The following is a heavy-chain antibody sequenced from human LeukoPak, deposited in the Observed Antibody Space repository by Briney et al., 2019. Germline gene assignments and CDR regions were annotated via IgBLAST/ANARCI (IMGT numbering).Heavy chain of an antibody. CDR1: GFTFSSYA. J-gene: IGHJ4*02. CDR3: AKDLSLRGSSSYYFDY. V-gene: IGHV3-23*01. CDR2: ISGSGGST. D-gene: IGHD6-6*01. Sequence: PGGSLRLSCAASGFTFSSYAMTWVRQAPGKGLDWVSAISGSGGSTYYADSVKGRFTISRDNSKNTLYLQMNSLRAEDTAAYYCAKDLSLRGSSSYYFDYWGQGTLVTVSS.